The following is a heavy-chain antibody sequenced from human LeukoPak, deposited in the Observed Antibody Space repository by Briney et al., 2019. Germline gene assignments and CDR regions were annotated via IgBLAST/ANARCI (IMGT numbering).Heavy chain of an antibody. Sequence: PSQTLSLTCAISGDSVSSNSAAWNWIRPSPSRGLEWLGRTYYRSKWRNDYAVSVKSRITVNPDTSKNQFSLQLFSVTPEDTAVYYCARLENWVFDYWGQGTLVTVSS. CDR2: TYYRSKWRN. D-gene: IGHD7-27*01. CDR1: GDSVSSNSAA. CDR3: ARLENWVFDY. V-gene: IGHV6-1*01. J-gene: IGHJ4*02.